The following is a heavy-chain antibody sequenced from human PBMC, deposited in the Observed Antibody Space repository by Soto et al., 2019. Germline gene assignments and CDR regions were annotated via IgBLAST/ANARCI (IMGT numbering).Heavy chain of an antibody. CDR2: IYYSGST. J-gene: IGHJ3*02. D-gene: IGHD3-22*01. V-gene: IGHV4-39*01. CDR1: GCSISSISYY. Sequence: SETLSLTCTVSGCSISSISYYWGWIRHPPGKGVEWIGSIYYSGSTYYNLSLKSRVTISVDTSKNQFSLKLSSVTAADTAVYYCARHDPYVRDYYDSSGLYPLDAFDIWGQGTMVT. CDR3: ARHDPYVRDYYDSSGLYPLDAFDI.